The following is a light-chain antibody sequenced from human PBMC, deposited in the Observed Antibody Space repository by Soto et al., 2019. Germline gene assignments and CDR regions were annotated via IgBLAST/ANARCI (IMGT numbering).Light chain of an antibody. CDR2: GAS. J-gene: IGKJ1*01. CDR1: QRVSARY. CDR3: QQYSDSPPT. V-gene: IGKV3-20*01. Sequence: IVLTQSPGTLSLSPGDRATLSCRASQRVSARYLAWYHQKPGQAPRLLIFGASDRATGIPDRFSGSESGTDFTLTIDSLEPEDFAIYYCQQYSDSPPTFGQGTKVEIK.